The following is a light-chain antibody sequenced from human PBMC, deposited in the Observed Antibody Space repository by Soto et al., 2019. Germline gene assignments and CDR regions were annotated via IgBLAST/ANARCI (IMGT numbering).Light chain of an antibody. CDR1: SSDVDGYNY. Sequence: QSALTQPASVSGSPGQSITISCTGTSSDVDGYNYVSWYQHHPGKAPKLMIYEVSNRPSGVSNRFSGSKSGNTASLTISGLQAEDEADYYCSSYTSSTTVLFGGGTQLTVL. CDR2: EVS. CDR3: SSYTSSTTVL. J-gene: IGLJ2*01. V-gene: IGLV2-14*01.